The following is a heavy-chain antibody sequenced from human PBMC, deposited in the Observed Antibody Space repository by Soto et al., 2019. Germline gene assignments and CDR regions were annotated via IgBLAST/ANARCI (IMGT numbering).Heavy chain of an antibody. CDR2: IVVGSGNT. J-gene: IGHJ5*02. Sequence: ASVKVSCKASGFTFTSSAVQWVRQARGQRLEWIGWIVVGSGNTNYAQRFQERGTITRDRSTSTADMELSSLRSEDTAVYYWAAAAPEHSADYYGSGSLLLADPWGQGTLVTVSS. CDR3: AAAAPEHSADYYGSGSLLLADP. D-gene: IGHD3-10*01. CDR1: GFTFTSSA. V-gene: IGHV1-58*01.